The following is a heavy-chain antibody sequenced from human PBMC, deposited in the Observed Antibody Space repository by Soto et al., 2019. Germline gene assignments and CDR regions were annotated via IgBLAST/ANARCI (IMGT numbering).Heavy chain of an antibody. Sequence: EVQLLESGGGLVQPGGSLRLSCAASGFTFSSYAMAWVRQAPGTGLEWVSDIDGSGGDTSFADSVKGRFSISRDNSKNMLYLHMNSLRAEDTATYYCAKEMVAAAYVETSPFDLWGQGTLVTVSS. CDR2: IDGSGGDT. V-gene: IGHV3-23*01. CDR3: AKEMVAAAYVETSPFDL. J-gene: IGHJ4*02. CDR1: GFTFSSYA. D-gene: IGHD2-15*01.